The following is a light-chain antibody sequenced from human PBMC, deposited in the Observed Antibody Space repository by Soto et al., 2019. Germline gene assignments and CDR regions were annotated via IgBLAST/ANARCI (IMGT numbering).Light chain of an antibody. Sequence: QTVVTQPPSASGTPGQRVTISCSGNSSNIGRSYVFWYRQLPGTAPKVVISTDNQRPSGVPDRFSGSKSGTSASLTISGLRSDDEADYYCSAWDDTVNGPVFGGGTKVTVL. V-gene: IGLV1-47*02. J-gene: IGLJ2*01. CDR1: SSNIGRSY. CDR3: SAWDDTVNGPV. CDR2: TDN.